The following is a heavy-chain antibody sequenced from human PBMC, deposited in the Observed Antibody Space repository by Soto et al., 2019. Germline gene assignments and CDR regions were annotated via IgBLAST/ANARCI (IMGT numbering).Heavy chain of an antibody. J-gene: IGHJ4*02. CDR1: GFTFDDYG. Sequence: PGGSLRLSCAASGFTFDDYGMSWVRQAPGKGLEWVGRIKSKTDGGTTDYAAPVKGRFTISRDDSKNTLYLQMNSLKTEDTAVYYCTRTYYYDSSGYPGGEYYFDYWGQGTLVTVSS. D-gene: IGHD3-22*01. CDR3: TRTYYYDSSGYPGGEYYFDY. V-gene: IGHV3-15*01. CDR2: IKSKTDGGTT.